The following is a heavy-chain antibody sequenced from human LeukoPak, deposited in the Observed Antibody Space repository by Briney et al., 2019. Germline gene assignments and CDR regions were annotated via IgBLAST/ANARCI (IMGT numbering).Heavy chain of an antibody. V-gene: IGHV3-53*01. Sequence: PGGSLRLSCAASGFIVSSNYMSWVRQAPGKGLEWVSVIYGGGSTYYADSVKGRFTISRDNSKNTLYLQMNSLRAEDTDVYYCARSRYSSSWFGYWGQGTLVTVSS. CDR2: IYGGGST. D-gene: IGHD6-13*01. J-gene: IGHJ4*02. CDR1: GFIVSSNY. CDR3: ARSRYSSSWFGY.